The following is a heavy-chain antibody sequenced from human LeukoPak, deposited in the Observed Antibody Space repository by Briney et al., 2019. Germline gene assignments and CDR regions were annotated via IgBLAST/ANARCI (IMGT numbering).Heavy chain of an antibody. CDR1: GYTFTSYD. Sequence: GASVKVSCKASGYTFTSYDINWVRQATGQGLEWMGWMNPNSGNTGYAQKFQGRVTITRNTSISTAYMELSSLGSEDTAVYYCALIPSFQVVPADYWGQGTLVTVSS. J-gene: IGHJ4*02. D-gene: IGHD2-2*01. CDR2: MNPNSGNT. V-gene: IGHV1-8*03. CDR3: ALIPSFQVVPADY.